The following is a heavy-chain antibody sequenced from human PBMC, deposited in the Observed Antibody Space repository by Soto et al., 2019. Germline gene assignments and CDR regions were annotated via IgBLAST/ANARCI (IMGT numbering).Heavy chain of an antibody. CDR2: IIPIFGTA. CDR3: ARDRIEDTYYYYGMDV. V-gene: IGHV1-69*06. Sequence: GASVKVSCKASGGTFSSYAISWVRQAPGQGLEWMGGIIPIFGTANYAQKFQGRVTITADKSTSTAYMELSSLRSEDTAVYYCARDRIEDTYYYYGMDVWGQGTTVTVSS. CDR1: GGTFSSYA. J-gene: IGHJ6*02.